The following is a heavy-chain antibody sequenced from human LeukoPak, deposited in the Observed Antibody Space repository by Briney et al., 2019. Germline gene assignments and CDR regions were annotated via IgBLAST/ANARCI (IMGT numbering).Heavy chain of an antibody. J-gene: IGHJ4*02. CDR2: INPNTGGT. V-gene: IGHV1-2*02. CDR3: ARSNYYETGSYSYYFDY. D-gene: IGHD3-10*01. CDR1: GYTFTGYY. Sequence: ASVKVSCRASGYTFTGYYMHWVRQAPGQGLEWMGWINPNTGGTKYAQKFQGRVTMTRDTSINTVYMDLRRLRSDDMAVYYCARSNYYETGSYSYYFDYWGQGALVTVSS.